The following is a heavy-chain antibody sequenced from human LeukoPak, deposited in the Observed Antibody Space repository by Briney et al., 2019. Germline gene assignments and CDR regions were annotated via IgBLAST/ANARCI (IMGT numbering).Heavy chain of an antibody. D-gene: IGHD6-13*01. J-gene: IGHJ6*03. V-gene: IGHV3-30*02. CDR1: GFTFSTYG. CDR3: ARDPRQQLVRDYYYYMDV. Sequence: GGSLRLSCAASGFTFSTYGIHWVRQAPGKGLEWVAFIRYDGSNKYYADSVKGRFTISKDNSKNTLFLQMNSLRPEDTAVYYCARDPRQQLVRDYYYYMDVWGKGTTVTVSS. CDR2: IRYDGSNK.